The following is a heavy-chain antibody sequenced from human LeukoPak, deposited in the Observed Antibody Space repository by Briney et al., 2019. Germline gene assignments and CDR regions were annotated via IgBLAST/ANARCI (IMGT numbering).Heavy chain of an antibody. CDR3: ANAETGAARPLDY. D-gene: IGHD6-6*01. J-gene: IGHJ4*02. CDR1: GFTFSSYA. Sequence: PGGSLRLSCAASGFTFSSYAMSWVRQAPGKGLEWVSAISGSGGSTYYADSVRGRFTISRDNSKNTLYLQMNSLRAEDTAVYYCANAETGAARPLDYWGQGTLVTVSS. V-gene: IGHV3-23*01. CDR2: ISGSGGST.